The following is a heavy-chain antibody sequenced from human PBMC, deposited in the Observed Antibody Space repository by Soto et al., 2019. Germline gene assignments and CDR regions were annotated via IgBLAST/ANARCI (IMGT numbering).Heavy chain of an antibody. Sequence: GGSLRLSCAVSGFSFSDYYMIWIRQAPGKGLEWVSSISSSSSYIYYADSVKGRFTISRDNAKNSLYLQMNSLRAEDTAVYYCARGSSWSSDYWGQGTLVTVSS. D-gene: IGHD6-13*01. CDR2: ISSSSSYI. CDR3: ARGSSWSSDY. V-gene: IGHV3-11*06. CDR1: GFSFSDYY. J-gene: IGHJ4*02.